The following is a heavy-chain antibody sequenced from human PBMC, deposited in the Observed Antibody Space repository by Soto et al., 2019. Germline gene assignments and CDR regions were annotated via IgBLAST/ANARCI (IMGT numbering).Heavy chain of an antibody. CDR1: GFTFSSYD. CDR2: IGTAGDT. Sequence: GGSLRLSCAASGFTFSSYDMHWVRQATGKGLEWVSAIGTAGDTYYPGSVKGRFTISRENAKNSLYLQMNSLRAGDTAVYYCARGFGELDAFDIWGQGTMVTVSS. V-gene: IGHV3-13*04. CDR3: ARGFGELDAFDI. J-gene: IGHJ3*02. D-gene: IGHD3-10*01.